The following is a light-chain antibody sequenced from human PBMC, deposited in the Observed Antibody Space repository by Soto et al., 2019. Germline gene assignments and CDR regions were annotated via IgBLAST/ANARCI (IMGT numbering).Light chain of an antibody. CDR3: AAWDDGLNGPV. Sequence: QSVLTQPHSASGTPGQRVTISCSGSSSNLGSNTVNWYQQLPGTAPKLLIYSNNQRPSGVPGRFSGSKSRTSASRAISGLQSDDEAEYYCAAWDDGLNGPVFCGGTKVTVL. CDR2: SNN. CDR1: SSNLGSNT. V-gene: IGLV1-44*01. J-gene: IGLJ3*02.